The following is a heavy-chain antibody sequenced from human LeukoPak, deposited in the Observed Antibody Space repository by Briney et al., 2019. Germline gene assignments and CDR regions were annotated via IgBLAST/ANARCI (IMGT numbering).Heavy chain of an antibody. V-gene: IGHV3-7*01. Sequence: GGSLRLSCAASGFTFSSYWMSWVRQAPGKGLEWVANIKQDGSEKYYVDSVKGRFTISRDNAKNSLYLQMNSLRAEDTAVYYCARVRDSTGYYRDAFDMWGQGTMVTVSS. CDR2: IKQDGSEK. CDR3: ARVRDSTGYYRDAFDM. D-gene: IGHD3-22*01. J-gene: IGHJ3*02. CDR1: GFTFSSYW.